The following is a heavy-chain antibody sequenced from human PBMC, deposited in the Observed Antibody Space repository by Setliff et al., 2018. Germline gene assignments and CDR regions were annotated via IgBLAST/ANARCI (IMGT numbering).Heavy chain of an antibody. D-gene: IGHD3-22*01. J-gene: IGHJ5*02. Sequence: SETLSLTCTVSGGSISSSYWSWIRQPPGKGLEWIGYIYSSGSTNNNPSLKSRATISVDTSKNQFSLELSSVTAADTAVYYCARAAKYDSSGYYGFWFDPWGQGTLVTVS. V-gene: IGHV4-59*01. CDR2: IYSSGST. CDR3: ARAAKYDSSGYYGFWFDP. CDR1: GGSISSSY.